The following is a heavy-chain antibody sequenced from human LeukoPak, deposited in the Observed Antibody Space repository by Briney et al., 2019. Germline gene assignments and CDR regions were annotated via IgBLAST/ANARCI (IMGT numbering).Heavy chain of an antibody. V-gene: IGHV4-30-2*01. Sequence: SETLSLTCAVSGGSISSGGYSWSWIRQPPGKGLEWIGYIYHSGSTYYNPSLKSRVTISVDRSKNQFSLELSSVTAADTAVYYCARGNSGYSGYDLDYWGQGTLVTVSS. CDR3: ARGNSGYSGYDLDY. J-gene: IGHJ4*02. CDR1: GGSISSGGYS. D-gene: IGHD5-12*01. CDR2: IYHSGST.